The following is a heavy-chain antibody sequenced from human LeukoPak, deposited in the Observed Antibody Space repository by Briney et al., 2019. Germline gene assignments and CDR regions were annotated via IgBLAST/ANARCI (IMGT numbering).Heavy chain of an antibody. D-gene: IGHD6-13*01. CDR2: IYPGDSDT. CDR3: ARHKPRLYSSSRYFDY. J-gene: IGHJ4*02. V-gene: IGHV5-51*01. CDR1: GYSFTSYW. Sequence: GESLKISCKGSGYSFTSYWIGWVRQMPGKGLEWMGIIYPGDSDTRYGPSFQGQVTISADKSISTAYLQWSSLKASDTAMYYCARHKPRLYSSSRYFDYWGQGTLGTVSS.